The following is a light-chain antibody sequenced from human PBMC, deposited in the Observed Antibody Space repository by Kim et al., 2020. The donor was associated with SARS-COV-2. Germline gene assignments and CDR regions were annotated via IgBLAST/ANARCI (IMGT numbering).Light chain of an antibody. CDR2: GPS. CDR1: QDFSHY. J-gene: IGKJ1*01. CDR3: QKYSHLPPWT. V-gene: IGKV1-27*01. Sequence: SVGDSVTITGRASQDFSHYLAWYQHTPSKSPELLFYGPSTLRSGVPSRFSGIGSGTDFTLTIDSLPPEDVATYYCQKYSHLPPWTFGQGTKVDIK.